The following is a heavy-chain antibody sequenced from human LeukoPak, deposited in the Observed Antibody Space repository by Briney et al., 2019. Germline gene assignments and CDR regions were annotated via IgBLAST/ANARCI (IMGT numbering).Heavy chain of an antibody. CDR1: GFTFSSFN. CDR2: ISSTSSLI. Sequence: RPGGSLRLSCAASGFTFSSFNMNWARQAPGKGLEWVSSISSTSSLIWYADSLKGRFTISRDNAKNSLYLQMDSLRAEDTAIYYCARYNSGWNDYWGQGTLVTVSS. CDR3: ARYNSGWNDY. J-gene: IGHJ4*02. D-gene: IGHD6-19*01. V-gene: IGHV3-21*01.